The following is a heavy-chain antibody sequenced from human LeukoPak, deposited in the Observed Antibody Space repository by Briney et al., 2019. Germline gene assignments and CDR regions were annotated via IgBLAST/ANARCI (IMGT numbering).Heavy chain of an antibody. D-gene: IGHD2-2*03. CDR3: ARYVPGYCSSTSCYEVRYFDL. Sequence: SGTLSLTCAVSGGSISSSNWWSWVRQPPGKGLEWIGEIYHSGSTNYNPSLKSRVTISVDKSKNQFSLKLSSVTAADTAVYYCARYVPGYCSSTSCYEVRYFDLWGRGTLVTVSS. V-gene: IGHV4-4*02. J-gene: IGHJ2*01. CDR2: IYHSGST. CDR1: GGSISSSNW.